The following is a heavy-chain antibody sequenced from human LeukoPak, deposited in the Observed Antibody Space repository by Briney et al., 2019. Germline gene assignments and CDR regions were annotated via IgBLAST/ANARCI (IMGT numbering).Heavy chain of an antibody. D-gene: IGHD3-3*01. Sequence: GRSLRLSCAASGFTFSSYGVHWVRQAPGKGLEWVAVISYDGSNKYYADSVKGRFTISRDNSKNTLYLQMNSLRAEDTAVYYCAKAVSGNWGQGTLVTVSS. CDR2: ISYDGSNK. CDR3: AKAVSGN. CDR1: GFTFSSYG. V-gene: IGHV3-30*18. J-gene: IGHJ4*02.